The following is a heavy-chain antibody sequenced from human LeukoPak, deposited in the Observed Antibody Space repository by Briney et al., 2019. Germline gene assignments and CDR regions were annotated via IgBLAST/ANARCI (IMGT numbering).Heavy chain of an antibody. Sequence: PSQTLSLTCTVSGGSISSGGYYWSWIRQHPGQGLEWIGYIYYSGSTYYNPSLKSRVTISVDTSKNQFSLKLSSVTAADTAVYYCARGVATTEYYYGMDVWGQGTTVTVSS. J-gene: IGHJ6*02. D-gene: IGHD5-12*01. CDR2: IYYSGST. CDR1: GGSISSGGYY. V-gene: IGHV4-31*03. CDR3: ARGVATTEYYYGMDV.